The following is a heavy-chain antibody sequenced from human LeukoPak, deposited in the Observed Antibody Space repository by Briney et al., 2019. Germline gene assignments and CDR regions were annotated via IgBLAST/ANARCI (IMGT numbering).Heavy chain of an antibody. CDR2: ISAYNGNT. J-gene: IGHJ4*02. CDR3: ARWNLRYFDWLLFADH. CDR1: GYTFTSYG. V-gene: IGHV1-18*01. D-gene: IGHD3-9*01. Sequence: ASVKVSCKASGYTFTSYGISCVPQAPGQGLEWMGWISAYNGNTNYAQKLQGRVTMTTDTSTSTAYMVLRSLRSDDTAVYYCARWNLRYFDWLLFADHWGQGTLVTVSS.